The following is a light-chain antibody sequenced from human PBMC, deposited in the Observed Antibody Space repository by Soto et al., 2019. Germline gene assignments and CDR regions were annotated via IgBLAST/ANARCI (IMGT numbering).Light chain of an antibody. CDR1: SSDVGGYNY. CDR3: SSYTSSSILYV. V-gene: IGLV2-14*01. Sequence: QSLLTHPASVSGSPGQSITISCTGTSSDVGGYNYVSWYQQHPGKAPKLMIYDVSNRPSGVSNRFSGSKSGNTASLTISGLQAEDEADYYCSSYTSSSILYVFGTGTKVTVL. J-gene: IGLJ1*01. CDR2: DVS.